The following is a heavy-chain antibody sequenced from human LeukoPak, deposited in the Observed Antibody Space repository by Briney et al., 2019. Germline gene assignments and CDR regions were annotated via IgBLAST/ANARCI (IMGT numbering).Heavy chain of an antibody. V-gene: IGHV3-21*01. CDR3: ARDLWDH. CDR1: GFTFSTYT. CDR2: ITSAGNFI. J-gene: IGHJ4*02. Sequence: PGGSLRLSCAASGFTFSTYTMIWVRQAPGKGLEWVSSITSAGNFIYYADSLRGRFTVSRDSAKNSLYLQMNRLRAEDTAMYYCARDLWDHWGQGTLVTVSS.